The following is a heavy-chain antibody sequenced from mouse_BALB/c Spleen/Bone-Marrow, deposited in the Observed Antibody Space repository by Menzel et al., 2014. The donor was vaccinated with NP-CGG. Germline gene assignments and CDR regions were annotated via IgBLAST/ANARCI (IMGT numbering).Heavy chain of an antibody. CDR2: IYPGNVNT. J-gene: IGHJ4*01. V-gene: IGHV1S56*01. CDR1: GYTFTSYY. D-gene: IGHD2-14*01. CDR3: ARGDYYRSPMDY. Sequence: VQLQQSGPELVRPGSSVRISCKASGYTFTSYYIHWVKQRPGQGLEWIGWIYPGNVNTNYNEKFEDKATLTADKSSSTAYMHLSSLISEDSAVYFCARGDYYRSPMDYWGQGTSVTVSS.